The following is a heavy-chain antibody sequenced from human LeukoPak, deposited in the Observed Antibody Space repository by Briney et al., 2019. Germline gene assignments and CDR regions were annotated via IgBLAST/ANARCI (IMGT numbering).Heavy chain of an antibody. J-gene: IGHJ4*02. CDR1: GGSISSGDYY. D-gene: IGHD1-26*01. V-gene: IGHV4-30-4*01. Sequence: TSETLSLTCTVSGGSISSGDYYWSWLRQPPGKGLEWIGYIYYSGSTYFNPSLKSRVTISVETSKNQFSLKLSSVTAADTAVYYCATVPVYSGTYFDYWGQGTLVTVSS. CDR2: IYYSGST. CDR3: ATVPVYSGTYFDY.